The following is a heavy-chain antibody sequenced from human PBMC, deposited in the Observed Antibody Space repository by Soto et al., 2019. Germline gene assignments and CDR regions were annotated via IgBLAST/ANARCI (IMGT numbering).Heavy chain of an antibody. CDR1: GFTLSGYW. Sequence: EVHLVESGGGLVQPGRSLRLSCEASGFTLSGYWMHWVRQVPGKGLVWVSRISPDGSTTTHADSVKGRFTISRDNAKNTLYLQMNSLRPEDTAVYYCVRPRYDGSGTPFDYWGQGTLVTVSS. CDR3: VRPRYDGSGTPFDY. J-gene: IGHJ4*02. D-gene: IGHD3-22*01. CDR2: ISPDGSTT. V-gene: IGHV3-74*01.